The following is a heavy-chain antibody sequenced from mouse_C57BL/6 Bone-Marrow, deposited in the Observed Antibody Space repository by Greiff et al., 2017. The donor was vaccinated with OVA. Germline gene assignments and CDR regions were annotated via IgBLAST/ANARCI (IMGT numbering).Heavy chain of an antibody. Sequence: QVQLQQPGAELVMPGASVKLSCKASGYTFTSYWMHWVKQRPGQGLEWIGEIDPSDSYTNYNQKFKGKSTLTVDKSSSTAYMQLSSLTSEDSAGYYCARWSSGCFAYWGQGTLVTVSA. CDR3: ARWSSGCFAY. V-gene: IGHV1-69*01. CDR2: IDPSDSYT. D-gene: IGHD3-2*02. CDR1: GYTFTSYW. J-gene: IGHJ3*01.